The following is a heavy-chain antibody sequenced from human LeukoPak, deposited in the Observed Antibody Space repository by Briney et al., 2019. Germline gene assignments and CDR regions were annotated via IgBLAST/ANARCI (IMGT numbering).Heavy chain of an antibody. CDR1: GGSISSGGYY. CDR2: IYYSGST. J-gene: IGHJ5*02. D-gene: IGHD3-3*01. Sequence: PSETLSLTCTVSGGSISSGGYYWSWIRQHPGKGLEWIGYIYYSGSTYYNPSLKSRVTISVDTSKNQFSLKLSSVTAADTAVYYCARAVWFWKENGYWFDPWGQGTLVTVSS. CDR3: ARAVWFWKENGYWFDP. V-gene: IGHV4-31*03.